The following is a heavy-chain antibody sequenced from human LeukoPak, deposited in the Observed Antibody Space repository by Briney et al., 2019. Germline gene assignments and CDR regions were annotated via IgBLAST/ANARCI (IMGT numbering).Heavy chain of an antibody. CDR2: ISCSGGST. V-gene: IGHV3-23*01. Sequence: GGSLRLSCAASGFTFSSHAMSWVRQAPGKGLEWVSAISCSGGSTYYADSVEGRFTISRDNSKNTLYLQMNSLRAEDTAVYYCAKLPTTFKILRSSEYSGSYYGYWGQGTLVTVSS. J-gene: IGHJ4*02. CDR1: GFTFSSHA. D-gene: IGHD1-26*01. CDR3: AKLPTTFKILRSSEYSGSYYGY.